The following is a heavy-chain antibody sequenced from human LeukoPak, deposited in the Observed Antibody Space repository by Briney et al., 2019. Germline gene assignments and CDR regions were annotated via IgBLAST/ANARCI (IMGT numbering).Heavy chain of an antibody. D-gene: IGHD3-10*01. CDR1: GYTFTGYY. J-gene: IGHJ5*02. CDR3: ARVGLSMVRGPGGNWFDP. CDR2: INPNSGGT. Sequence: ASVKVSCKASGYTFTGYYMHWVRQAPGQGLEWMGWINPNSGGTNYAQKFQGRVTMTRDTSISTAYMELSRLRSDDTAVYYCARVGLSMVRGPGGNWFDPWGQGTLVTVSS. V-gene: IGHV1-2*02.